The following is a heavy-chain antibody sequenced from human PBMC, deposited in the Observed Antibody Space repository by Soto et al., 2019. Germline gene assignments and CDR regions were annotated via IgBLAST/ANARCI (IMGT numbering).Heavy chain of an antibody. D-gene: IGHD4-17*01. V-gene: IGHV4-31*03. CDR3: ARASTVTKYYYYYGMDV. J-gene: IGHJ6*02. CDR1: GGSISSGGYY. Sequence: NPSETLSLTCTVSGGSISSGGYYWSWIRQHPGKGLEWIGYIYYSGSTYYNPSLKSRVTISVDTSKNQFSLKLSSVTAADTAVYYCARASTVTKYYYYYGMDVWGQGTTVTVSS. CDR2: IYYSGST.